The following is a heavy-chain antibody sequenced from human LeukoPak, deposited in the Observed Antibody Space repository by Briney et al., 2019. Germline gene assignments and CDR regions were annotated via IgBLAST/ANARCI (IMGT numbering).Heavy chain of an antibody. CDR2: IIPILGIA. Sequence: ASVKVSCKASGGTFSSYAISWVRQAPGQGLERMGRIIPILGIANYAQKFQGRVTITADKSTSTAYMELSSLRSEDTAVYYCARGEFYYGSGSYLNYWGQGTLVTVSS. CDR1: GGTFSSYA. V-gene: IGHV1-69*04. J-gene: IGHJ4*02. D-gene: IGHD3-10*01. CDR3: ARGEFYYGSGSYLNY.